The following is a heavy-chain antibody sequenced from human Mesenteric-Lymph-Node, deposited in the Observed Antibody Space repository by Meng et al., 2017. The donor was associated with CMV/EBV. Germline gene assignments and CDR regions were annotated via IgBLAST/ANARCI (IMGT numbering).Heavy chain of an antibody. CDR2: MNPNSGNT. V-gene: IGHV1-8*02. Sequence: ASVKVSCKASGYTFTSYGISWVRQATGQGLEWMGWMNPNSGNTGYAQKFQGRVTMTRNTSISTAYMELSSLRSEDTAVYYCANSRSRGIPDYWGQGTLVTVSS. D-gene: IGHD3-16*01. J-gene: IGHJ4*02. CDR3: ANSRSRGIPDY. CDR1: GYTFTSYG.